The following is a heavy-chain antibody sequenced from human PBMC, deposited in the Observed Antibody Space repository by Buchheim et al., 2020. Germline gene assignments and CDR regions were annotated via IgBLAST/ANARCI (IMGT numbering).Heavy chain of an antibody. Sequence: EVQLVESGGGLVQPGGSLRLSCAASGFTFSSYWMSWVRQAPGKGLEWVANIKQDGSEKYYVDSVKGRFTISRDNAKNSLYLQMNSLRAEDTAVYYCARNGPPAELVLSYWYGMDVWGQGTT. D-gene: IGHD3-10*01. CDR3: ARNGPPAELVLSYWYGMDV. CDR2: IKQDGSEK. J-gene: IGHJ6*02. CDR1: GFTFSSYW. V-gene: IGHV3-7*03.